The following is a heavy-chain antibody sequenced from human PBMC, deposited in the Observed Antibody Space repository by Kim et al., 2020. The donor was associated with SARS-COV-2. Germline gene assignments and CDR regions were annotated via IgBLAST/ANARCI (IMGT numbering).Heavy chain of an antibody. CDR1: GGSFSGYY. CDR2: INHSGST. Sequence: SETLSLTCAVYGGSFSGYYWSWIRQPPGKGLEWIGEINHSGSTNYNPSLKSRVTISVDTSKNQFSLKLSSVTAADTAVYYCARGRTYYGSGSYYNRVRYGMDVWGQGTTVTVSS. CDR3: ARGRTYYGSGSYYNRVRYGMDV. J-gene: IGHJ6*02. V-gene: IGHV4-34*01. D-gene: IGHD3-10*01.